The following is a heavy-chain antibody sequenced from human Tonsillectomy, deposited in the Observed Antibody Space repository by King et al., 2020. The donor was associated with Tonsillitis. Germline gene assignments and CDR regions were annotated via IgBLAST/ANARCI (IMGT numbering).Heavy chain of an antibody. Sequence: VQLVESGGGLVQPGGSVKLSCAASGFSFSGSGIHWVRQASGKGLEWLGRVRSKANSYATAYAASVKGRFTISRDDSNNTAYLQMNSLKSDDTAVYYCTRHGSPVPEDFGLRGRGTLVTVPS. CDR1: GFSFSGSG. D-gene: IGHD1-14*01. V-gene: IGHV3-73*02. CDR2: VRSKANSYAT. CDR3: TRHGSPVPEDFGL. J-gene: IGHJ2*01.